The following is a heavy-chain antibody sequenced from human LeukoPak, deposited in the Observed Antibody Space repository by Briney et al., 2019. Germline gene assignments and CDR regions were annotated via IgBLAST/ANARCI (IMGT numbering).Heavy chain of an antibody. J-gene: IGHJ3*02. CDR3: ARLHHIAAAAPGGIANI. CDR1: GGSISSGGYY. V-gene: IGHV4-30-2*01. CDR2: IYHSGST. D-gene: IGHD6-13*01. Sequence: PSETLSLTCTVSGGSISSGGYYWSWIRQPPGKGLEWIGYIYHSGSTYYNPSLKSRVTISVDRSKNQFSLKLSSVTAADTAVYYCARLHHIAAAAPGGIANIWGQGTMVTVSS.